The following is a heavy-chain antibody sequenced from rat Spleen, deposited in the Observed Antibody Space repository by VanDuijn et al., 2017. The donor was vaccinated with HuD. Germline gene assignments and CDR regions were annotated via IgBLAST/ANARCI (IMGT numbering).Heavy chain of an antibody. D-gene: IGHD1-1*01. J-gene: IGHJ2*01. CDR3: TRHPDYSNYFDY. CDR2: ISPTGGST. CDR1: GFTFSNYD. Sequence: EVQLVESGGGLVQPGRSLRLSCTASGFTFSNYDMAWVRQAPTKGLEWVASISPTGGSTYYRDTVNGRFTVSRDNTKSTLYLQMDSLRSEDTATYYCTRHPDYSNYFDYWGQGVMVTVSS. V-gene: IGHV5-25*01.